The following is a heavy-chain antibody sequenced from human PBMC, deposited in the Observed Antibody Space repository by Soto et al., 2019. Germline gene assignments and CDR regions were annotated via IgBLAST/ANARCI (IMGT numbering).Heavy chain of an antibody. V-gene: IGHV4-30-2*01. CDR1: GGSISSGGYS. CDR2: IYHSGST. J-gene: IGHJ6*02. Sequence: PSETLSLTCAVSGGSISSGGYSWSWIRQPPGKGLEWIGYIYHSGSTNYNPSLKSRVTISVDTSKNQFSLKLSSVTAADTAVYYCARHDPRYYGMDVWGQGTTVTVSS. CDR3: ARHDPRYYGMDV. D-gene: IGHD3-3*01.